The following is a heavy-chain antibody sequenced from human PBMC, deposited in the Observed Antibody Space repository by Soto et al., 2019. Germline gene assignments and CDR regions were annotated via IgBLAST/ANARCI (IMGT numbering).Heavy chain of an antibody. CDR1: GDSITSSSSY. Sequence: QVQLQESGPGLVKPSETLSLTCTVSGDSITSSSSYWDWIRQSPGGGLEWIGAIYYTGTTYYNPSLKSRVTVSVDTSQNQFSLKLTSVTAADTAVYYCARHPNRPVAGDPWGQGTLVTVSS. D-gene: IGHD6-19*01. CDR3: ARHPNRPVAGDP. CDR2: IYYTGTT. V-gene: IGHV4-39*01. J-gene: IGHJ5*02.